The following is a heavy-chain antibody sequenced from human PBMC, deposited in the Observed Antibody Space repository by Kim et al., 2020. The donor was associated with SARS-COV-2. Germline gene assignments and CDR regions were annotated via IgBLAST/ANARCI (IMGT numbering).Heavy chain of an antibody. D-gene: IGHD2-2*01. V-gene: IGHV4-34*01. CDR1: GGSFSGYY. CDR3: ARGGGSSTSFNWFDP. CDR2: INHSGST. J-gene: IGHJ5*02. Sequence: SETLSLTCAVYGGSFSGYYWSWIRQPPGKGLEWIGEINHSGSTNYNPSLKSRVTISVDTSKNQFSLKLSSVTAADTAVYYCARGGGSSTSFNWFDPWGQGTLVTVSS.